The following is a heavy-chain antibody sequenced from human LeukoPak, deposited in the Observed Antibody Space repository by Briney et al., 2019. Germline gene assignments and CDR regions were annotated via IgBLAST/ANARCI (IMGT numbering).Heavy chain of an antibody. V-gene: IGHV1-69*02. J-gene: IGHJ4*02. CDR1: GGTFSSYT. Sequence: ASVKVSCKASGGTFSSYTISWLRQAPVQGLEWMGRIIPILGIANYAQKFQGRVTITADKSTSTAYMELSSLRSEDTAVYYCARAREMATIKFDYWGQGTLVTVSS. CDR2: IIPILGIA. D-gene: IGHD5-24*01. CDR3: ARAREMATIKFDY.